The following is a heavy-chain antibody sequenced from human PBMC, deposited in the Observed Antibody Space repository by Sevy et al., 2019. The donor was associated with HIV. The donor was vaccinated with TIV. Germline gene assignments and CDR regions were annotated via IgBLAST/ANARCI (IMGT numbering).Heavy chain of an antibody. D-gene: IGHD2-2*02. V-gene: IGHV3-23*01. CDR1: GFTFSRNA. J-gene: IGHJ6*02. CDR2: ITGSGGST. Sequence: GESLKISCAASGFTFSRNAMSWVRQAPGKGLEWASGITGSGGSTYYADSVKGRFTISRDNSKNTLYLEMNSLRVEDTAVCYCAKVGYCSSTSCYSIYYGMDVWGQGTTVTVSS. CDR3: AKVGYCSSTSCYSIYYGMDV.